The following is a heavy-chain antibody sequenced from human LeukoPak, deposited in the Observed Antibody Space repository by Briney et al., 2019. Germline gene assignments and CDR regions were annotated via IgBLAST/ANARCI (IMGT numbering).Heavy chain of an antibody. V-gene: IGHV4-59*01. CDR3: SRVRGYYYDSSGYNAFDI. CDR2: IYYSGST. CDR1: GGSISSYY. D-gene: IGHD3-22*01. J-gene: IGHJ3*02. Sequence: SETLSLTCTVSGGSISSYYWSWIRQPPGKGLEWIWYIYYSGSTNYNPSLKSRVTISVDTSKNQFSLKLSSVTAADTAVYYCSRVRGYYYDSSGYNAFDIWGQGTMVTVSS.